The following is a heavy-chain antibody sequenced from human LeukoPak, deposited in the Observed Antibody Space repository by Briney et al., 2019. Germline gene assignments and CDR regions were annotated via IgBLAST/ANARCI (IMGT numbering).Heavy chain of an antibody. V-gene: IGHV4-4*07. CDR2: IYTSGST. D-gene: IGHD6-6*01. J-gene: IGHJ5*02. Sequence: PSETLSLTCTVSGGSISSYYWSWIRQPAGKGLEWIGRIYTSGSTNYNPFLKSRVTMSVDTSKNQFSLKLSSVTAADTAVYYCARDRPTKDYSSSYWFDPWGQGTLVTVSS. CDR1: GGSISSYY. CDR3: ARDRPTKDYSSSYWFDP.